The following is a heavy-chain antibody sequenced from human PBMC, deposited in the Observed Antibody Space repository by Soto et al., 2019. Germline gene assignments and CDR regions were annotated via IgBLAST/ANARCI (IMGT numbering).Heavy chain of an antibody. CDR2: MSSDGKKK. D-gene: IGHD2-2*01. Sequence: QVQLVESGGGVVQPGRSLRLSCAASGFTFSNYGMHWVRQAPGKGLEWVAIMSSDGKKKFYADSVKGRFTISRDDYKNTLYLQMDSLKTEDTAVYSCAREVYCRSNSCLRNIVDYWGQGTLVTVSS. CDR3: AREVYCRSNSCLRNIVDY. CDR1: GFTFSNYG. J-gene: IGHJ4*02. V-gene: IGHV3-30*03.